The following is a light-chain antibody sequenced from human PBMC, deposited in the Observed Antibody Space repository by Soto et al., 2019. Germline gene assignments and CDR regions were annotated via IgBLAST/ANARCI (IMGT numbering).Light chain of an antibody. Sequence: QSVLTQPPSASGTPGQRVTISCSGSNSNIGRNYVYWYQQLPGTAPKLLIYRNNQRPSGVPARFSGSKSCTSASLAISGLRSEDEADYYCAAWDDSLSGQVFGGGTKLTVL. V-gene: IGLV1-47*01. CDR3: AAWDDSLSGQV. CDR2: RNN. CDR1: NSNIGRNY. J-gene: IGLJ2*01.